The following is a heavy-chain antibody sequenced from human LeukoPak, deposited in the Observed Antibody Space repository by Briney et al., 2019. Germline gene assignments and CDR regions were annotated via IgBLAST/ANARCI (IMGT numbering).Heavy chain of an antibody. CDR1: GGSISSYY. CDR2: IYYSGST. D-gene: IGHD2-15*01. V-gene: IGHV4-59*01. Sequence: SETLSLTCTVSGGSISSYYWSWIRQPPGKGLEWIGYIYYSGSTNYNPSLKSRVTISVDTPKNQFSLKLSSVTAADTAVYYCARSLRGYCSGGSCHNWFDPWGQGTLVTVSS. CDR3: ARSLRGYCSGGSCHNWFDP. J-gene: IGHJ5*02.